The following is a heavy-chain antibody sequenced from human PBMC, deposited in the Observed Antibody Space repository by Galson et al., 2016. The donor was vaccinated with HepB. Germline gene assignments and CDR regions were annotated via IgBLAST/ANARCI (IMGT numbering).Heavy chain of an antibody. CDR1: GFNFDDSA. Sequence: SLRLSCAASGFNFDDSAMHWVRQAPGKGLEWVSSISWNSGNIDYADSVKGRFTLSRDNAKDSLYLRMNSLRPEDTALYYCVKGPGMAVGKYYFDYWGQGTLVTVTS. CDR3: VKGPGMAVGKYYFDY. J-gene: IGHJ4*02. V-gene: IGHV3-9*01. CDR2: ISWNSGNI. D-gene: IGHD6-19*01.